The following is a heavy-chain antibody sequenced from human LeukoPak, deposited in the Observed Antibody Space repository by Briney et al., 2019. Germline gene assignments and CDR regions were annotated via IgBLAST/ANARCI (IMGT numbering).Heavy chain of an antibody. D-gene: IGHD1-1*01. CDR1: GFTFSNAW. Sequence: GSLRLSCAASGFTFSNAWMSWVRQAPGKGLEWVGRIKSKTDGGTTDYAAPVKGRFTISRDDSKNTLYLQMNSLRAEDTAVYYCARVYPSRGYPYYFDYWGQGTLVTVSS. CDR2: IKSKTDGGTT. CDR3: ARVYPSRGYPYYFDY. J-gene: IGHJ4*02. V-gene: IGHV3-15*01.